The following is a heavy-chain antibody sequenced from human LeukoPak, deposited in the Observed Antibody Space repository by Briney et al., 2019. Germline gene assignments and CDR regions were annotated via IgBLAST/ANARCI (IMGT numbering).Heavy chain of an antibody. CDR3: ASTGYSLSEFDY. Sequence: GGSLTLSCAASGLTFSSYAMHWLRQAPGMGLDWVAVISYDGSNKYYADSVKGRFTISRDHSKNTLYRQMTSLRAEEAAVYYCASTGYSLSEFDYWGQGTLVTVSS. CDR1: GLTFSSYA. V-gene: IGHV3-30-3*01. CDR2: ISYDGSNK. D-gene: IGHD6-13*01. J-gene: IGHJ4*02.